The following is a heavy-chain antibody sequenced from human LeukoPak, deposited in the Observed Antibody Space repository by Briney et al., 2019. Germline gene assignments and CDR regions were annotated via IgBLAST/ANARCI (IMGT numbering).Heavy chain of an antibody. J-gene: IGHJ5*02. CDR1: GYTFTYRY. CDR2: ITPFNGNS. V-gene: IGHV1-45*02. Sequence: ASVKVSCKASGYTFTYRYLHWVRQAPGQALEWMGWITPFNGNSNYAQKFQDRVTITRDRSMSTAYMELSSLKSEDTAMYYCANSPDSGGLGPWGQGTLVTVSS. CDR3: ANSPDSGGLGP. D-gene: IGHD3-10*01.